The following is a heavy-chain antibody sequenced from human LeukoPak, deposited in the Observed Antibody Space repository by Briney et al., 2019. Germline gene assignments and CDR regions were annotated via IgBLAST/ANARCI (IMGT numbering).Heavy chain of an antibody. CDR3: AKELYTTNHFDS. Sequence: PGGSQRLSRADSGVRFDDHGMQWVRQGPRKGLEWVSGISWNGGSTGYADSVKGRFHISRDNTKNSLYLQMNSLRAEDTAFYFCAKELYTTNHFDSWGHGTLVTVSS. J-gene: IGHJ4*01. CDR1: GVRFDDHG. D-gene: IGHD2-2*02. CDR2: ISWNGGST. V-gene: IGHV3-9*01.